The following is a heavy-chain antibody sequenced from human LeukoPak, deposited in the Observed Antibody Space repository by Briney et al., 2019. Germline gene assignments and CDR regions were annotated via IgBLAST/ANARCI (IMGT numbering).Heavy chain of an antibody. CDR2: IYYSGST. V-gene: IGHV4-59*12. Sequence: SETLSLTCTVSGGSISSYYWSWIRQPPGKGLEWIGYIYYSGSTNYNPSLKSRVTISVDTSKNQFSLKLSSVTAADTAVYYCARGPCSGGSCYPDYYGMDVWGQGTTVTVSS. D-gene: IGHD2-15*01. J-gene: IGHJ6*02. CDR3: ARGPCSGGSCYPDYYGMDV. CDR1: GGSISSYY.